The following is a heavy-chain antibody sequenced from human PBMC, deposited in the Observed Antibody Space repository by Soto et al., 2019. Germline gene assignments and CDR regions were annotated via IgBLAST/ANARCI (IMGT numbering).Heavy chain of an antibody. CDR3: ARGMRMITFGRRGYYFDY. V-gene: IGHV4-34*01. Sequence: SETLSLTCAVYGGSFSGYYWSWIRQPPGKGLEWIGEINHSGSTNYNPSLKSRVTISVDTSKNQFSLKLSSVTAADTAVYYCARGMRMITFGRRGYYFDYWGQGTLVTVSS. J-gene: IGHJ4*02. CDR1: GGSFSGYY. CDR2: INHSGST. D-gene: IGHD3-16*01.